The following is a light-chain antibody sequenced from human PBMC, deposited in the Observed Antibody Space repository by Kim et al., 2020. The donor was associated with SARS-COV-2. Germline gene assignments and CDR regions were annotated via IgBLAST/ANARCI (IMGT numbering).Light chain of an antibody. CDR3: LLSYSGARARV. Sequence: QDVVTQEPSLTVSPGGTVTLTCGSSTGAVTSGHYPYWFQQKPGQAPRTLIYDTSNKHSWTPARFSGSLLGGKAALTLSGAQPEDEAEYYCLLSYSGARARVFGGGTQLTVL. V-gene: IGLV7-46*01. J-gene: IGLJ3*02. CDR2: DTS. CDR1: TGAVTSGHY.